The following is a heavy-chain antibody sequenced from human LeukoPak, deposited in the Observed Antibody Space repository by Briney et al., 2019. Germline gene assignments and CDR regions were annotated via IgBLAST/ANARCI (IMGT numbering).Heavy chain of an antibody. D-gene: IGHD3-10*01. V-gene: IGHV1-46*01. Sequence: ASVKVSCQASGYTFTSYYMHWVRQAPGQGLEWMGIINPSGGSTSYAQKFQGRATMTRDTSTSKVYMELSSLRSEDTAVYYCARDRPLRYGYYYYGMDVGGQGTTVTVSS. CDR2: INPSGGST. CDR3: ARDRPLRYGYYYYGMDV. J-gene: IGHJ6*02. CDR1: GYTFTSYY.